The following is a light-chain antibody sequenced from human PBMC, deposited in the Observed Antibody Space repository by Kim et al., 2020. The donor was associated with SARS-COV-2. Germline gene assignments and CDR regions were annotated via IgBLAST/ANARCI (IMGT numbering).Light chain of an antibody. V-gene: IGKV3D-15*01. J-gene: IGKJ3*01. CDR3: HQYDNWPPFT. CDR1: QSVKKN. CDR2: GAS. Sequence: EVVMTQSPATLSVSPGASATLSCRASQSVKKNIAWYQQRPGQGPRLLIYGASTRATGIPARFSGSGSGTEFTLTITSLQSEDFAVYYCHQYDNWPPFTFGPGTKVDFK.